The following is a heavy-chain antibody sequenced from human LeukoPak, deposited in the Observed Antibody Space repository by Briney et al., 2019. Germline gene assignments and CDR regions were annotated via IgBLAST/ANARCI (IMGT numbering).Heavy chain of an antibody. D-gene: IGHD2-2*02. J-gene: IGHJ4*02. CDR1: GYTFTSYG. CDR3: ARDLYTANHPFDY. Sequence: GASVKVSCKASGYTFTSYGISWVRQAPGQGLALMVWISAYNGNTNYAQKLQGRVTMTTDTSTSTAYMELRSLRSDDTAVYYCARDLYTANHPFDYWGQGTLVTVSS. CDR2: ISAYNGNT. V-gene: IGHV1-18*01.